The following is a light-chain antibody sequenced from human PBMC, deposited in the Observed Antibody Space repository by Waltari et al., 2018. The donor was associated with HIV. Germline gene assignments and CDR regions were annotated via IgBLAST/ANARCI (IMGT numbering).Light chain of an antibody. CDR2: KTS. J-gene: IGKJ2*01. CDR1: QIINNW. Sequence: DVQMTQSPSTLSAAVGDKVTITCRASQIINNWLAWYQQKPGKPPKLVIYKTSYLESGVPSRFSGSVSGADFTLIIDGLQPDDFATYYCQQYNSHSYAVGQGTKVDVK. V-gene: IGKV1-5*03. CDR3: QQYNSHSYA.